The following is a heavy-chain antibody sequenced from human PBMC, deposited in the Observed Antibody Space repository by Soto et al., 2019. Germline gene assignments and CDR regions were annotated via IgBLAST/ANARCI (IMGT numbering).Heavy chain of an antibody. CDR3: ARGGISHWAYFYYMDV. CDR1: GGSLSDYF. D-gene: IGHD2-21*01. V-gene: IGHV4-34*01. CDR2: INHLGSI. Sequence: QVQLQQWGAGLLKPSETLSLTCVVSGGSLSDYFWSWIRQPPGMALEWIGEINHLGSINYNPSLKRRATMSVDTSKNQFSLTLNSVTAADTATYYRARGGISHWAYFYYMDVWDRGTTVTVSS. J-gene: IGHJ6*03.